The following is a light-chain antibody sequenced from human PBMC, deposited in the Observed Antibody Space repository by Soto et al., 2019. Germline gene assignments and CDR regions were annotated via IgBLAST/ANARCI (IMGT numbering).Light chain of an antibody. CDR3: HQYDTWLPYT. CDR2: GAS. V-gene: IGKV3-15*01. CDR1: QVISSN. Sequence: EILMTQSPATLSVSPGERATLSCRASQVISSNLACYQQKPGQAPRLLIYGASTRATGIPARFSGSGSGTEFTITITSLQSEDFAVYYCHQYDTWLPYTFGQGTKLEIK. J-gene: IGKJ2*01.